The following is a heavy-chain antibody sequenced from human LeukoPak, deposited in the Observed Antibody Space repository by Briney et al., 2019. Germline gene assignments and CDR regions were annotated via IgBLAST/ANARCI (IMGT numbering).Heavy chain of an antibody. J-gene: IGHJ4*02. D-gene: IGHD2-21*02. V-gene: IGHV3-73*01. CDR2: IRSKANSYAT. Sequence: GGSLRLSCAASGFTFSVSAMHWVRQASGKGVEWVGRIRSKANSYATAYAASVKGRFTISRDDSKNTAYLQMNSLKTEDTAVYYCTRAVTAIDYWGQGTLVTVSS. CDR3: TRAVTAIDY. CDR1: GFTFSVSA.